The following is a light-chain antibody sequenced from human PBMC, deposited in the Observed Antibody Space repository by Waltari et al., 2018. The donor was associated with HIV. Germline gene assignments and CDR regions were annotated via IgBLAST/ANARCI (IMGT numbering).Light chain of an antibody. J-gene: IGLJ3*02. Sequence: SYVLTQPPSVSVAPGQTARITFWGDKLGTTSVPWYQQNPGQAPVLVVYDARDRPSGIPERFSGSNSGNTATLTVSRVEVGDEADYYCQVWDGSSDHWVFGGGTKLTVL. V-gene: IGLV3-21*02. CDR1: KLGTTS. CDR2: DAR. CDR3: QVWDGSSDHWV.